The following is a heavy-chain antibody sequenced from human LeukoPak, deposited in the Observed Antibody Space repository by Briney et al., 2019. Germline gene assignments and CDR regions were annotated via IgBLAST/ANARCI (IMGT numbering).Heavy chain of an antibody. CDR1: RFTFSSYW. Sequence: GGSLGLSCAASRFTFSSYWMTWVRQAPGKGLEWVANIKQDGSEKYYVGSVKGRFTISRDNSKNSLYLQMNSLRTEDTALYYCAKDFSWIPAPRDGMDVWGQGTTVTVSS. J-gene: IGHJ6*02. D-gene: IGHD2-2*01. CDR2: IKQDGSEK. CDR3: AKDFSWIPAPRDGMDV. V-gene: IGHV3-7*05.